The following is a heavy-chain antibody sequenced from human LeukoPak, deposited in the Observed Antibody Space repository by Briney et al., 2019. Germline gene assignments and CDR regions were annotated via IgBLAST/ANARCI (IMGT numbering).Heavy chain of an antibody. Sequence: GGSLRLSCAASGFTFSDYHINWVRQAPGKGLEWVSSISSDSDYIYYADSVKGRFTISRDNAKNSLYLQMNSLRAEDTAVYYCARNKRGDIWGQGTLVTVSS. CDR2: ISSDSDYI. CDR3: ARNKRGDI. J-gene: IGHJ4*02. V-gene: IGHV3-21*01. CDR1: GFTFSDYH. D-gene: IGHD1/OR15-1a*01.